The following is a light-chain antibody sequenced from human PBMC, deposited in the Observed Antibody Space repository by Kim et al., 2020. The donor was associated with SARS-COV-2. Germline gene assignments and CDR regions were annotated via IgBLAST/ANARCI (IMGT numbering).Light chain of an antibody. CDR1: SIGSRG. J-gene: IGLJ2*01. CDR2: YDS. V-gene: IGLV3-21*04. CDR3: QVWDSSSDHRVV. Sequence: PGEQARVSCARTSIGSRGLPWSQQKSGQAPVLVIYYDSDRPSGIPERFSGSNSGNTATLTISMVEAGDEADYYCQVWDSSSDHRVVFGGGTQLTVL.